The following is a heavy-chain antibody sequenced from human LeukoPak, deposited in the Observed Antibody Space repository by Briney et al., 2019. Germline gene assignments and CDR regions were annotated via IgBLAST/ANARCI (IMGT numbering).Heavy chain of an antibody. CDR1: GDSTTSHTYY. Sequence: SETLSLTCTVSGDSTTSHTYYWGWIRQPPGKGLEWLGSSYYTGSTYYNPSFESRVTISLDTSKNQFSLKLSSVTVADTAIYYCARHLYSSTRNPTFDYWGQGTRVTVSS. D-gene: IGHD5-18*01. V-gene: IGHV4-39*01. CDR2: SYYTGST. J-gene: IGHJ4*02. CDR3: ARHLYSSTRNPTFDY.